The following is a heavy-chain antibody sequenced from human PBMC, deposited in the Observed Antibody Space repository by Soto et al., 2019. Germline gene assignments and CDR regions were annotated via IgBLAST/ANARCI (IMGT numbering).Heavy chain of an antibody. Sequence: SETLSLTCTVSGGSISSGGDYWSWIRQPPGKGLEWIGYIYYSGSTNYNPSLKSRVTISVDTSKNQFSLKLSSVTAADTAVYYCARAKAPLYSSSWYWFDPWGQGTLVTVSS. V-gene: IGHV4-61*08. J-gene: IGHJ5*02. CDR2: IYYSGST. CDR1: GGSISSGGDY. D-gene: IGHD6-13*01. CDR3: ARAKAPLYSSSWYWFDP.